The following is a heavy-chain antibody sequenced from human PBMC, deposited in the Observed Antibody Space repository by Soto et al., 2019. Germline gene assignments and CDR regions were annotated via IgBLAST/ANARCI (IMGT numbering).Heavy chain of an antibody. J-gene: IGHJ6*02. V-gene: IGHV3-15*07. CDR2: IKSKTDGGTT. CDR3: EFLYYYYGMDV. Sequence: PGGSLRLSCAASGFTFSNAWMNWVRQAPGKGLEWVGRIKSKTDGGTTDYAAPVKGRFTISRDDSKNTLYLQMNSLKTVDTAVYYCEFLYYYYGMDVWGQGTTVTVS. CDR1: GFTFSNAW.